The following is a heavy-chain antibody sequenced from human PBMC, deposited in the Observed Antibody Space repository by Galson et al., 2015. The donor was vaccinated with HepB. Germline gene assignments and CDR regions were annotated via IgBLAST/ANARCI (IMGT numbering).Heavy chain of an antibody. CDR2: ISSSSNTI. J-gene: IGHJ5*02. D-gene: IGHD3-10*01. Sequence: SLRLSCAASGFTFSSYSMNWVRQAPGKGLEWVSYISSSSNTIYYADSVKGRFTISRDNAKNSLYLQMNSLRAEDTAVYYCARGLILGSGSYYNGNWFDPWGQGTLVTVSS. CDR3: ARGLILGSGSYYNGNWFDP. V-gene: IGHV3-48*04. CDR1: GFTFSSYS.